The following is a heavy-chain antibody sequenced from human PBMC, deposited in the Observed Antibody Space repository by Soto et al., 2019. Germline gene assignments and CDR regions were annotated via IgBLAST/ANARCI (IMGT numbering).Heavy chain of an antibody. CDR3: SRGDATKIVVTTYYAMDV. V-gene: IGHV1-69*12. Sequence: QVQLVQSGAEVKKPGSSVRVSCKASGGTLSNYGISWVRQAPGQGLEWMGGIIPAFDTANYAQKFQGRVTITADESKSTVYMDVTSLRSEDTAVYYCSRGDATKIVVTTYYAMDVWGQGTTVSVSS. CDR2: IIPAFDTA. J-gene: IGHJ6*02. CDR1: GGTLSNYG. D-gene: IGHD4-17*01.